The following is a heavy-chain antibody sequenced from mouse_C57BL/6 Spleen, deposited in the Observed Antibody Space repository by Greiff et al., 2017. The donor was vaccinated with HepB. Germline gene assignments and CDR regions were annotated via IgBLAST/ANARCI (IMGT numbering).Heavy chain of an antibody. Sequence: VQLQQSGPELVKPGASVKISCKASGYSFTGYYMNWVKQSPEKSLEWIGEINPSTGGTTYNQKFKAKATLTVDKSSSTAYMQLKSLTSEDSAVYDCARWGRYYDYDVRYFDVWGTGTTVTVSS. V-gene: IGHV1-42*01. CDR3: ARWGRYYDYDVRYFDV. CDR2: INPSTGGT. D-gene: IGHD2-4*01. J-gene: IGHJ1*03. CDR1: GYSFTGYY.